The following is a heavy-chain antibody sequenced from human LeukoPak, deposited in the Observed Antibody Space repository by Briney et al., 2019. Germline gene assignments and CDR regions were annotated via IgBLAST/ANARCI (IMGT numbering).Heavy chain of an antibody. CDR2: INHSGST. CDR3: ARGLGSYGYWYFQH. V-gene: IGHV4-34*01. J-gene: IGHJ1*01. CDR1: GGSFSGYY. Sequence: SETLSPTCAVYGGSFSGYYWSWIRQPPGKGLEWIGEINHSGSTNCNPSLKSRVTISVDTSKNQFSLKLSPVTAADTAVYYCARGLGSYGYWYFQHWGQGTLVTVSS. D-gene: IGHD5-18*01.